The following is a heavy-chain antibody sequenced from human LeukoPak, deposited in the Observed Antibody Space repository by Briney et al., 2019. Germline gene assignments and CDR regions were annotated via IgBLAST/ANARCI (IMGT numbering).Heavy chain of an antibody. D-gene: IGHD1-26*01. Sequence: GGSLRLSCEGSGFSFSSYWMTWVRQLPGKGPEWVANIRQDESERYFADSVKGRFTISRDNAKNSLYLQMNSLRAEDTALYYCAKDIGRSRYYYYMDVWGKGTTVTISS. CDR2: IRQDESER. V-gene: IGHV3-7*03. CDR1: GFSFSSYW. CDR3: AKDIGRSRYYYYMDV. J-gene: IGHJ6*03.